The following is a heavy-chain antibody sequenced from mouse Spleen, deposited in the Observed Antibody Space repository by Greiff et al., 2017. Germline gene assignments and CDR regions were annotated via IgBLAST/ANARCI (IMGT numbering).Heavy chain of an antibody. CDR3: ARGYDYDGGYFDY. V-gene: IGHV5-12-1*01. D-gene: IGHD2-4*01. CDR2: ISSNGGST. Sequence: EVKLVESGGGLVKPGGSLKLSCAASGFTFSSYAMSWVRQTPEKRLEWVAYISSNGGSTYYPDSVKGRFTISRDNAKNTLYLQMSSLKSEDTAMYYCARGYDYDGGYFDYWGQGTTLTVSS. J-gene: IGHJ2*01. CDR1: GFTFSSYA.